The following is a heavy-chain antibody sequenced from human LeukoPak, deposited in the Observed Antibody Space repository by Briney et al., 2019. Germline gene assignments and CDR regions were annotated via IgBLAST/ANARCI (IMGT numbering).Heavy chain of an antibody. D-gene: IGHD1-1*01. CDR2: IYHSGST. V-gene: IGHV4-4*02. J-gene: IGHJ4*02. CDR3: ARGGTVWNFDY. Sequence: SETLSLTCAVSGGSISSNNWWSWVRQPPGKGLEFIGEIYHSGSTNYNPSLKSRVTMSVDKSRNQFSLGLNSVTAADTAVYYCARGGTVWNFDYWGQGTLVTVSS. CDR1: GGSISSNNW.